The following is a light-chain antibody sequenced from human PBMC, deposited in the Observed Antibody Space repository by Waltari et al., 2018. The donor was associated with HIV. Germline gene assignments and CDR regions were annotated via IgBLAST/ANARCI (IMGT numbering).Light chain of an antibody. J-gene: IGKJ1*01. CDR3: QQYNKWPPT. CDR1: ETINNC. CDR2: GAS. Sequence: EIVMTQSPAPLSVSPGERATLSCRASETINNCLAWYQQKPVQAPRLLIHGASTRAAGIPARFSGSGSGTEFSLTNNYVQSEDFALYYCQQYNKWPPTFGQGTKVEIK. V-gene: IGKV3D-15*01.